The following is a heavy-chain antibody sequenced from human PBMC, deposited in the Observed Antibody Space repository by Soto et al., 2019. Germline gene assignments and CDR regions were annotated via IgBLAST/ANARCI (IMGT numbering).Heavy chain of an antibody. V-gene: IGHV4-34*01. CDR3: ARGRGDGYNQDWYFDL. D-gene: IGHD3-10*01. Sequence: QVHLQQWGAGLLRPSETLSLTCAVYGGSFSGYYWNWIRQPPGKGLEWIGEINHSGSTNYNPSLKSRVSIAVGTSNNQFSLKLGSVTAADTAVYYCARGRGDGYNQDWYFDLWGRGTLVTVSS. CDR1: GGSFSGYY. CDR2: INHSGST. J-gene: IGHJ2*01.